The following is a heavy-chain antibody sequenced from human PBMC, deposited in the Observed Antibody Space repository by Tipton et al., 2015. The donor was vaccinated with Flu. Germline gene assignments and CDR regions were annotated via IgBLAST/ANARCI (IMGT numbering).Heavy chain of an antibody. CDR2: ISSSGSTI. V-gene: IGHV3-11*01. CDR3: ARDHPPSITVLGEITDYFGMAV. Sequence: SLRLSCAASGFTFSDYYMSWIRQAPGKGLEWVSYISSSGSTIYNADSVKGRFIISRDNAKNSLYLQMNSLRAEDTAVYYCARDHPPSITVLGEITDYFGMAVWGQGTTVTVSS. CDR1: GFTFSDYY. D-gene: IGHD3-3*01. J-gene: IGHJ6*02.